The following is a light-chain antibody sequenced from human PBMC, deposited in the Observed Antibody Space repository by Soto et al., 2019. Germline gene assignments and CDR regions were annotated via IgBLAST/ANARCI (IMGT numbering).Light chain of an antibody. V-gene: IGKV3-15*01. J-gene: IGKJ2*01. CDR2: DAS. CDR1: QSVKSN. Sequence: EIVMTQSPATLSVSPGESATLSCRTSQSVKSNLAWYQQKPGQAPRLLMFDASTRATGIPARFSGSGSGTEFTLTLSSLQSEDFAVYYCQQYNEWPPAYTFGQGTKLEIK. CDR3: QQYNEWPPAYT.